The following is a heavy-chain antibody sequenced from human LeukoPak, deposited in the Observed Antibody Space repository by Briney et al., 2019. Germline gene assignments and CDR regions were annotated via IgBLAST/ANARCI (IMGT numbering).Heavy chain of an antibody. J-gene: IGHJ6*02. CDR2: MNPNSGNT. V-gene: IGHV1-8*01. CDR3: ARNEVVITSRGYYYYGMDV. CDR1: GYTFTSYD. Sequence: ASVKVSCKASGYTFTSYDINWVRQATGQGLEWMGWMNPNSGNTGYAQKFQGRVTMTRNTSISTAYMELSSLRSEDTAVYYCARNEVVITSRGYYYYGMDVWGQGTTVTVSS. D-gene: IGHD3-22*01.